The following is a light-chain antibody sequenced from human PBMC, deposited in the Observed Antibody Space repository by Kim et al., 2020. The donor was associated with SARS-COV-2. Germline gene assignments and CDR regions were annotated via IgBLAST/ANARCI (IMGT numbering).Light chain of an antibody. CDR3: SSYTSDNVI. CDR1: SSDIGGRNY. V-gene: IGLV2-14*03. Sequence: QSVLIQPASVSGSPGQSITISCTGTSSDIGGRNYVSWYQQHPGKAPELMIYDVSYRPSGISNRFSGSKSGNTASLTISGLQAEDEADYYCSSYTSDNVIFGGGTQLTVL. J-gene: IGLJ2*01. CDR2: DVS.